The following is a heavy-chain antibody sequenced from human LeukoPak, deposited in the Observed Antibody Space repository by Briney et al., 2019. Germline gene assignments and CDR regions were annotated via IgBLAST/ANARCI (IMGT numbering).Heavy chain of an antibody. CDR3: AGDRTGTPIL. V-gene: IGHV3-7*01. CDR2: IKRDGSEK. D-gene: IGHD1-1*01. J-gene: IGHJ4*02. CDR1: GFTFSSYW. Sequence: GGSLGLSCSASGFTFSSYWMSWVRQAPGKGLEWVANIKRDGSEKYYVDSVKGRFTISRDNAKNSLYLQMNSLRAEDTAVDYCAGDRTGTPILWGQGTLVTVSS.